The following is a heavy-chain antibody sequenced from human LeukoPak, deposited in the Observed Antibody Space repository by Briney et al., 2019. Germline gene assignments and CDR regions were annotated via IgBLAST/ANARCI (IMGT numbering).Heavy chain of an antibody. CDR1: GGTFSNYA. D-gene: IGHD3-3*01. J-gene: IGHJ4*02. CDR2: IIPIFA. V-gene: IGHV1-69*06. Sequence: GASVKVSCKASGGTFSNYAISWVRQAPGQGLEWMGGIIPIFAADKSTSTAYMELSSLRSEDTAVYYCAREIGENDFWSGYPLDYWGQGTLVTVSS. CDR3: AREIGENDFWSGYPLDY.